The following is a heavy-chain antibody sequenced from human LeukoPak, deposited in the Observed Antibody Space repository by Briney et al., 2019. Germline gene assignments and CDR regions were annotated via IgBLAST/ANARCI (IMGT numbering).Heavy chain of an antibody. D-gene: IGHD3-22*01. CDR1: GGSISSNF. CDR2: IYHSGST. Sequence: SETLSLTCTVSGGSISSNFWSWIRQPPGKGLEWIGYIYHSGSTNYNPSLKSRVTISVDTSKNQFSLKLSSVTAADTAVYYCARGGNYYDSSKWGQGTLVTVSS. CDR3: ARGGNYYDSSK. J-gene: IGHJ4*02. V-gene: IGHV4-59*01.